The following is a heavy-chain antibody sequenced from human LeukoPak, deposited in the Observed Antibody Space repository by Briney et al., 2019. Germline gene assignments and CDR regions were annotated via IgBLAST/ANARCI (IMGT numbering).Heavy chain of an antibody. Sequence: SETLSLTCAVYGESFDGYYWSWIRQSPGKGLEWIGHINHVGITNHNPSLKSRVTISVDTSKNQFSLKLSSVTAADTAVYYCARDNEGEFVEGATSGVGFDYWGQGTLVTVSS. J-gene: IGHJ4*02. D-gene: IGHD1-26*01. CDR2: INHVGIT. V-gene: IGHV4-34*01. CDR1: GESFDGYY. CDR3: ARDNEGEFVEGATSGVGFDY.